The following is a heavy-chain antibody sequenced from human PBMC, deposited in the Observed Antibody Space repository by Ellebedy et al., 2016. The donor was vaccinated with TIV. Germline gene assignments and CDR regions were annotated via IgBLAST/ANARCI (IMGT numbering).Heavy chain of an antibody. CDR2: IIPILGIA. Sequence: SVKVSCXASGGTFSSYAISWVRQPPGQGLEWMGRIIPILGIANYAQKFQGRVTITADKSTSTAYMELSSLRSEDTAVYYCARDVEQQHPPRGYSYGIYFDYWGQGTLVTVSS. CDR3: ARDVEQQHPPRGYSYGIYFDY. J-gene: IGHJ4*02. V-gene: IGHV1-69*04. D-gene: IGHD5-18*01. CDR1: GGTFSSYA.